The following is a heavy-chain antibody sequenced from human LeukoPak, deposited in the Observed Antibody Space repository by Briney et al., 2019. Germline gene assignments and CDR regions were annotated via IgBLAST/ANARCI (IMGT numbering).Heavy chain of an antibody. J-gene: IGHJ4*02. CDR2: MNPNSGNT. CDR3: ASKQRRHYGGNSPFDY. D-gene: IGHD4-23*01. Sequence: AASVKVSCKASGYSFTSYDISWVRQATGQGLEWMGWMNPNSGNTGYAQKFQGRVTITTDESTSTAYMELSSLRSEDTAVYYCASKQRRHYGGNSPFDYWGQGTLVTVSS. CDR1: GYSFTSYD. V-gene: IGHV1-8*01.